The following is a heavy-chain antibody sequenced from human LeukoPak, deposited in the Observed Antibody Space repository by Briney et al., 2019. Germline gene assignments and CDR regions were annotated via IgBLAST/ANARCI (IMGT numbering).Heavy chain of an antibody. CDR2: VFYSGST. V-gene: IGHV4-59*01. J-gene: IGHJ6*02. CDR1: GGSINGYY. CDR3: AREVGAAAGPHYYYYGMDV. Sequence: NPSETLSLTCTVSGGSINGYYWSWIRQRPGKGLEWIGYVFYSGSTNYCPSLKSRVTISLDTPKSQFSLKLTSVTAADTAVYYCAREVGAAAGPHYYYYGMDVWGQGTTVTVSS. D-gene: IGHD6-13*01.